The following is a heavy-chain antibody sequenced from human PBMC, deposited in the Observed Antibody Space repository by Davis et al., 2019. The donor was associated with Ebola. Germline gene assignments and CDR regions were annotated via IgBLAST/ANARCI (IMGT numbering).Heavy chain of an antibody. CDR3: AKWGDFWSGDEYFQH. CDR2: ISSSGSTT. V-gene: IGHV3-48*03. J-gene: IGHJ1*01. Sequence: GGSLRLSCAASGFTFSSYEMNWVRQAPGKGLEWVSYISSSGSTTYYADSVKGRFTISRDNSKNTLYLQMNSLRAEDTAVYYCAKWGDFWSGDEYFQHWGQGTLVTVSS. D-gene: IGHD3-3*01. CDR1: GFTFSSYE.